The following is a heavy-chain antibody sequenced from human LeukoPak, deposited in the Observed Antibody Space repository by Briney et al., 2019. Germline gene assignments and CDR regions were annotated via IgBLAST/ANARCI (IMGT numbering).Heavy chain of an antibody. Sequence: SQTLSLTCTVPDASISNFYWSWILEPPGKRLEGRVDIYYTCSTKYKPSLQSRVTISLDTSQSHFSLMLTSLTAAYTAVYYCVGTRAGVEEYRGVLAGYSSPRGFDRWGQGTLVTVSS. CDR2: IYYTCST. CDR1: DASISNFY. CDR3: VGTRAGVEEYRGVLAGYSSPRGFDR. D-gene: IGHD3-9*01. J-gene: IGHJ4*02. V-gene: IGHV4-59*01.